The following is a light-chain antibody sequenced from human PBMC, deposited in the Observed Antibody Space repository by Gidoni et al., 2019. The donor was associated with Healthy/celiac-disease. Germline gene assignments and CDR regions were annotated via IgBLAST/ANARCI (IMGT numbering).Light chain of an antibody. CDR3: QQYNNWPPWT. J-gene: IGKJ1*01. V-gene: IGKV3-15*01. CDR2: GAS. CDR1: QSVSSN. Sequence: EIVMTQSPATLSVSPGERATLSCRASQSVSSNSAWYQQKPGQAPSLLIYGASTRATGVPARFSGSGCGAEFTLTISSLQSEDFAVYYCQQYNNWPPWTFGQGTKVEIK.